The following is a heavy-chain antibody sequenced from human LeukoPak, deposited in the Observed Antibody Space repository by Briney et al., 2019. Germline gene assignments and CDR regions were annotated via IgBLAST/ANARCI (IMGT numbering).Heavy chain of an antibody. CDR3: TLTTFGVVYYFDY. CDR2: ISYDGINQ. Sequence: PGRSLRLSCATSGFTFSSYAMHWVRQAPGKGLEWAALISYDGINQYYADSVKGRFIISRDNSKNTLYLQLNSLRLEDTAVYYCTLTTFGVVYYFDYWGQGTLVTVSS. D-gene: IGHD1/OR15-1a*01. CDR1: GFTFSSYA. V-gene: IGHV3-30*04. J-gene: IGHJ4*02.